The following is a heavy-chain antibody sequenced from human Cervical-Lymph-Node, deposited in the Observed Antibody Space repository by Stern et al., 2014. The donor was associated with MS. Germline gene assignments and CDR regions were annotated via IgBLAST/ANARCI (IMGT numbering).Heavy chain of an antibody. CDR2: INSDGSRT. D-gene: IGHD2-8*01. V-gene: IGHV3-74*02. CDR1: GFTFSSQW. CDR3: ARSNYGMDV. J-gene: IGHJ6*02. Sequence: VQLVQSGGGVVKPGGSLRLSCVASGFTFSSQWMHWVRQAPGKGLVWVSRINSDGSRTTYADFVKGLFTISRDNAKKTLYLQMDSLRAEDTAVYYCARSNYGMDVWGQGTTVTVSS.